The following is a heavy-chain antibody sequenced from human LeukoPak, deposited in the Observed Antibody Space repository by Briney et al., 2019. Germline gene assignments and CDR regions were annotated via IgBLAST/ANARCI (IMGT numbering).Heavy chain of an antibody. J-gene: IGHJ4*02. CDR1: GGTFSSYA. CDR3: ARDRVKNIVVVTAPDY. V-gene: IGHV1-69*05. D-gene: IGHD2-21*02. CDR2: IIPIFGTA. Sequence: GASVKVSCKASGGTFSSYAINWVRQAPGQGLEWMGRIIPIFGTANYAQKFQGRPTITTDESTSTAYMERSSLRSEDTAVYYCARDRVKNIVVVTAPDYWGQGTLVTVSS.